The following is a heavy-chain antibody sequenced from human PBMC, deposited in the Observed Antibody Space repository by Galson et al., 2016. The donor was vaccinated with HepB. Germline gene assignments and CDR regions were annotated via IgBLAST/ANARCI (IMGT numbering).Heavy chain of an antibody. Sequence: PALVKPTQTLTLTCTFSGFSLTTSGVGVGWIRQPPGKALEWLALTYWDDDKRYSPSLESRLTINKNTSKNQVVLILTNMDPVDTATYYCAHSDWGSNAFEIWVQGTMVTVSS. D-gene: IGHD7-27*01. CDR1: GFSLTTSGVG. V-gene: IGHV2-5*02. CDR3: AHSDWGSNAFEI. J-gene: IGHJ3*02. CDR2: TYWDDDK.